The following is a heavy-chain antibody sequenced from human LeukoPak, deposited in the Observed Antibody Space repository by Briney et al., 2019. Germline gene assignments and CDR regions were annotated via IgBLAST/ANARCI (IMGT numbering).Heavy chain of an antibody. CDR1: GFTFSSYA. D-gene: IGHD6-19*01. Sequence: GGSLRLSCAASGFTFSSYAMHWVRQAPGKGLEWVAVISYDGSNKYYADSVKGRFTISRDNSKNTLYLQMNSLRAEDTAVYYWARGWSIAVAAHWGQGTLVTVSS. J-gene: IGHJ4*02. CDR3: ARGWSIAVAAH. V-gene: IGHV3-30*04. CDR2: ISYDGSNK.